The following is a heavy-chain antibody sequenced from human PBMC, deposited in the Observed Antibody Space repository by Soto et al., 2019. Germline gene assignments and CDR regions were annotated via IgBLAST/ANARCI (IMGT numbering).Heavy chain of an antibody. CDR3: ARDREYSSSYIDY. CDR2: INPNSGGT. Sequence: ASVKVSCKASGYTFTGYYMYWVRQAPGQGLEWMGWINPNSGGTNYAQKFQGRVTMARDTSISIAYMELSRLRSDDTAVYYCARDREYSSSYIDYWGQGTLVTVSS. J-gene: IGHJ4*02. CDR1: GYTFTGYY. V-gene: IGHV1-2*02. D-gene: IGHD6-6*01.